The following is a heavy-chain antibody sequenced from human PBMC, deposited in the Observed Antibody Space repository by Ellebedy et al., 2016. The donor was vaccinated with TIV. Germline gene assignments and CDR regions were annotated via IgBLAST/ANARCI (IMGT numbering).Heavy chain of an antibody. CDR1: GYTFTNYA. V-gene: IGHV1-3*01. Sequence: AASVKVSCKASGYTFTNYAIHWVRQAPGQRLEWMGWINAGNGNTKYSQKFQGRVTITRDTSASTAYKELSSLRSEDTAVYYCARVYGAFNWFDPWGQGTLVTVSS. J-gene: IGHJ5*02. D-gene: IGHD3-10*01. CDR3: ARVYGAFNWFDP. CDR2: INAGNGNT.